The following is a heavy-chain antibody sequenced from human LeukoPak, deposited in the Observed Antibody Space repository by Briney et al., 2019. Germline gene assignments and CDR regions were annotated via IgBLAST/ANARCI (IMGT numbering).Heavy chain of an antibody. D-gene: IGHD3-9*01. Sequence: ASVKVSCKVSGYTVTEVALHWVRQTAEGLEWMGGFHPKDADMIYAQKFQGQVTMTQDTSTDTVYMELSSLRSEDTAIYYCTTVYYTLLPGYLNQMDVWGKGTTVTISS. CDR3: TTVYYTLLPGYLNQMDV. V-gene: IGHV1-24*01. CDR1: GYTVTEVA. CDR2: FHPKDADM. J-gene: IGHJ6*04.